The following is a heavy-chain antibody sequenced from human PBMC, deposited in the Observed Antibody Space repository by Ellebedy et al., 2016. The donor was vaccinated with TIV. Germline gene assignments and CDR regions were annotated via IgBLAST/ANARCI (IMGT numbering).Heavy chain of an antibody. J-gene: IGHJ4*02. Sequence: GSLRLXXTVSGSSFSSHYWSGSRQPPGKGLEWIGHISSGGTTKYNPSLKSRLAMSVHTSKNQFSLNLTSVTAADTAVYYCATWPPGAFDHWGQGALVTVSS. V-gene: IGHV4-59*11. CDR2: ISSGGTT. CDR1: GSSFSSHY. CDR3: ATWPPGAFDH.